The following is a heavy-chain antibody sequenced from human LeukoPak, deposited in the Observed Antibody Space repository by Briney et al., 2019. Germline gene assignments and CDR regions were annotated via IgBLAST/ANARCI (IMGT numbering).Heavy chain of an antibody. Sequence: SETLSLTCTVSGGSIISYYWSWIRQPAGKGLECIGRIYTSGSTNYNPSLKSRVTISVDKSKNQFSLKLSSVTAADTAVYYCASERHRWLPLYCYMDVWGKGNTVTVSS. V-gene: IGHV4-4*07. CDR2: IYTSGST. CDR1: GGSIISYY. CDR3: ASERHRWLPLYCYMDV. J-gene: IGHJ6*03. D-gene: IGHD6-19*01.